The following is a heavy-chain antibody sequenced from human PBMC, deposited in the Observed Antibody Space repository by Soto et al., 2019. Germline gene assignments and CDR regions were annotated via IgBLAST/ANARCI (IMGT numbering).Heavy chain of an antibody. CDR1: GFTFSSYG. CDR2: IWYDGSNK. CDR3: ARDDLGDAFDI. D-gene: IGHD3-16*01. J-gene: IGHJ3*02. V-gene: IGHV3-33*01. Sequence: QVQLVESGGGVVQPGRSLRLSCAASGFTFSSYGMHWVRQAPGKGLEWVAVIWYDGSNKYYADSVKGRFTISRDNSKNPLYLQMNSLRAEDTAVYYCARDDLGDAFDIWGQGTMVTVSS.